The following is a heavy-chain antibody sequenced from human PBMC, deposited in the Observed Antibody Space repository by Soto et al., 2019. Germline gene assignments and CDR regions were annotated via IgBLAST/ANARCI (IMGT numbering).Heavy chain of an antibody. CDR3: AREVRVVVPAAILPGNWFDP. D-gene: IGHD2-2*01. J-gene: IGHJ5*02. CDR1: GFTFSSYG. CDR2: IWYDGSNK. Sequence: GGSLRLSCAASGFTFSSYGMHWVRQAPGKGLEWVAVIWYDGSNKHYADSVKGRFTISRDNSKNTLYLQMNSLRAEDTAVYYCAREVRVVVPAAILPGNWFDPWGQGTLVTVSS. V-gene: IGHV3-33*01.